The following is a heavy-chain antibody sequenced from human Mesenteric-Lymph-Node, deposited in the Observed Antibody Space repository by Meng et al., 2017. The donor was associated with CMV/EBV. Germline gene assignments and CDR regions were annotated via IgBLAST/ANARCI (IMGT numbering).Heavy chain of an antibody. CDR1: GFDLSGYE. D-gene: IGHD5-12*01. CDR2: SMYNITNNVY. Sequence: CSTSGFDLSGYEMDWVRQAPARRLEELIRSMYNITNNVYQSAAYRKGRITIAKDNSKNSLDLQMNSLKTADTAVYYCARDIWGSYDYWGQGTLVTVSS. CDR3: ARDIWGSYDY. J-gene: IGHJ4*02. V-gene: IGHV3-72*01.